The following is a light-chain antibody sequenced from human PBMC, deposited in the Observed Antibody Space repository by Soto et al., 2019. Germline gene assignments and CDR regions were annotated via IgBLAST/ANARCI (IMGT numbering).Light chain of an antibody. CDR1: QSIRNW. CDR2: GAS. J-gene: IGKJ1*01. V-gene: IGKV1-5*01. CDR3: QHYNAFPWP. Sequence: DIQMTQSPSTLSASVGDRVTITCRASQSIRNWLAWYQDKPGKAPKLLIYGASSLESGVPSRFSGSGSGTEFTLTIGGLQPDDFATSYCQHYNAFPWPFGQGTKV.